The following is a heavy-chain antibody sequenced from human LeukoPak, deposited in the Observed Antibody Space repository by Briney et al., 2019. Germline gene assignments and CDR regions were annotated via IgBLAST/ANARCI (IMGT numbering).Heavy chain of an antibody. CDR3: ARESVGYDYFDY. CDR1: GYTFTSYG. Sequence: ASAKVSCKASGYTFTSYGISWVRQAPGQGLEWMGWISVDNANTNYAQKFQGRVTMTIDSSTSTVYMELRRLRSDDTAVYYCARESVGYDYFDYWGQGTLVTVSS. D-gene: IGHD5-12*01. CDR2: ISVDNANT. V-gene: IGHV1-18*01. J-gene: IGHJ4*02.